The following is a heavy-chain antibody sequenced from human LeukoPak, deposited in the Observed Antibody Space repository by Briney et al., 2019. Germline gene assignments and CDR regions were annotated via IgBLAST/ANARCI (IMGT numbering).Heavy chain of an antibody. J-gene: IGHJ3*02. CDR2: IYSGGST. D-gene: IGHD5-18*01. CDR3: AREGGYSYGGAFDI. V-gene: IGHV3-53*01. Sequence: GGSLRLSCAPSGFTVSSNYMSWVRQAPGKGLEWVSVIYSGGSTYYADSVKGRFTISRDNSKNTLYLQMNSLRAEDTAVYYCAREGGYSYGGAFDIWGQGTMVTVSS. CDR1: GFTVSSNY.